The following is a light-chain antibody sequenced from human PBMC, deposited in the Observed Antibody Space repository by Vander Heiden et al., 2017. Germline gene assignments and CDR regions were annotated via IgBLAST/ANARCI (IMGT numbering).Light chain of an antibody. J-gene: IGKJ3*01. CDR3: QQLNNSPVT. CDR1: QGISSY. Sequence: DIQLTQSPSFLSASVGDRVTITCRASQGISSYLAWYQQKPGKAPKLLIYAASTLQSGVPSRFSGSGSGTEFTLTISSLQPEDFATYYCQQLNNSPVTFGHGTKVDIK. CDR2: AAS. V-gene: IGKV1-9*01.